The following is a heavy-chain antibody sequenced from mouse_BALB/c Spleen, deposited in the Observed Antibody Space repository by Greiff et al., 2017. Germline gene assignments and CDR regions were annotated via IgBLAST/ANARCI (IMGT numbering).Heavy chain of an antibody. Sequence: VQLQQSGAELVRPGTSVKVSCKASGYAFTNYLIEWVKQRPGQGLEWIGVINPGSGGTNYNEKFKGKATLTADKSSSTAYMQLSSLTSDDSAVYFCARYDGSSHPYYAMDYWGQGTSVTVSS. CDR3: ARYDGSSHPYYAMDY. V-gene: IGHV1-54*01. CDR1: GYAFTNYL. CDR2: INPGSGGT. D-gene: IGHD1-1*01. J-gene: IGHJ4*01.